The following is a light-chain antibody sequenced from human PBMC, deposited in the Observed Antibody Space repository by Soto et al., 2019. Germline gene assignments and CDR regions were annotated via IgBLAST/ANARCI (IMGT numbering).Light chain of an antibody. Sequence: EIVLTHSPATLSFSPVERATLSCRASQSLGYYLAWVQQKHGQAPRLLSYDTSNRASGIPDRFSGSGYGPDFTLTIGCLDPVDFAVYYCQQRRGWHLTFGGGIKAEIK. CDR1: QSLGYY. J-gene: IGKJ4*01. CDR3: QQRRGWHLT. V-gene: IGKV3D-11*02. CDR2: DTS.